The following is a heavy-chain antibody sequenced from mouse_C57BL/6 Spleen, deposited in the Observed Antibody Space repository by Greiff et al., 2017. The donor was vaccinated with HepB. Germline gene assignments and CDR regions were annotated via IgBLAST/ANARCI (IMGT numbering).Heavy chain of an antibody. CDR1: GFSFNTYA. CDR2: IRSKSNNYAT. J-gene: IGHJ2*01. V-gene: IGHV10-1*01. D-gene: IGHD4-1*02. Sequence: EVQVVESGGGLVQPKGSLKLSCAASGFSFNTYAMNWVRQAPGKGLEWVARIRSKSNNYATYYADSVKDRFTISRDDSESMLYLQMNNLKTEDTAMYYCVRWATGAFDYWGQGTTLTVSS. CDR3: VRWATGAFDY.